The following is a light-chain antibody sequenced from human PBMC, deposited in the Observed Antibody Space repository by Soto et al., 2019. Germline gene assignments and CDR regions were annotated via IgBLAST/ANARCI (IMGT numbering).Light chain of an antibody. CDR1: QNIDNH. J-gene: IGKJ1*01. CDR3: QQSYSTTWT. Sequence: DIQMTQSPSSLSASVGDRVTITCRASQNIDNHLNWYQHKPGRAPKLLMDAASRMQSGVPSRFSGSGTGTEFTLIINSLQPEDFATYYCQQSYSTTWTFGQGTRVEVK. CDR2: AAS. V-gene: IGKV1-39*01.